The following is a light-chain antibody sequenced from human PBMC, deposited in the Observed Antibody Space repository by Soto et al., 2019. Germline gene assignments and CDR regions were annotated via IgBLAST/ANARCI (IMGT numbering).Light chain of an antibody. CDR3: QQYNDWPPYRT. CDR1: QSVSSN. J-gene: IGKJ1*01. Sequence: EVLLTQSQATLSVSPGERATLSCRASQSVSSNLAWYQQKPGQAPRLLIYGASTRATGIPARFSGSGSGTEFTLTISSLQSEDFAVYYCQQYNDWPPYRTFGQGTKVDIK. CDR2: GAS. V-gene: IGKV3-15*01.